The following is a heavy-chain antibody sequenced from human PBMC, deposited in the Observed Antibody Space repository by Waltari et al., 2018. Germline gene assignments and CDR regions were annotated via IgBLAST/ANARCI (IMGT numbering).Heavy chain of an antibody. CDR2: IYNTGNT. Sequence: QLQLQASGPGLVKPSETLSLTCTVSGGSIISTHYYSGWIRQPPGKRLEWIGNIYNTGNTCYNPSLQSGPTISVDTSKNQYSLRRRSVTAADPALYYCARLDVDRGSSGWVPWDYWGQGTLVTVSS. V-gene: IGHV4-39*01. D-gene: IGHD2-2*01. CDR1: GGSIISTHYY. CDR3: ARLDVDRGSSGWVPWDY. J-gene: IGHJ4*02.